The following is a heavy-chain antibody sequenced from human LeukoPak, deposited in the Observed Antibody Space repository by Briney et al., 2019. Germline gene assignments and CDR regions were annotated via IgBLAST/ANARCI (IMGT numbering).Heavy chain of an antibody. V-gene: IGHV3-21*04. Sequence: PGGSLRLSCAASGFTFSSYSMNWVRQAPGKGLEWVSSISSSSSYIYYADSVKGRFTISRDNSKKTLYLQMNSLRAEHTAVYYCAKDPVVTSFDYWGQGTLVTVSS. D-gene: IGHD5-12*01. J-gene: IGHJ4*02. CDR2: ISSSSSYI. CDR3: AKDPVVTSFDY. CDR1: GFTFSSYS.